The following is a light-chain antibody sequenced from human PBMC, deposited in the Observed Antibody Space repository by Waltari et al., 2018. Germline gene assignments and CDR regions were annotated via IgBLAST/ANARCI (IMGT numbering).Light chain of an antibody. Sequence: SYELTQPPSVSVSPGQTASITCSGDKLGDKYACWYQQKPGQSPVLVISQDSKRPSGIPERFSGSNSGNTATLTISGTQAMDEADYYCQAWDSSTVVVFGGGTKLTVL. CDR3: QAWDSSTVVV. V-gene: IGLV3-1*01. CDR1: KLGDKY. CDR2: QDS. J-gene: IGLJ2*01.